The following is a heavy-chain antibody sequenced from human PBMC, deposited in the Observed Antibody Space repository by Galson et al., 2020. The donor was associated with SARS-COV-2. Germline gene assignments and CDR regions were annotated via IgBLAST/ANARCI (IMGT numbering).Heavy chain of an antibody. CDR2: ISSSSSYI. Sequence: GESLKISCAASGFTFSSYSMNWVRQAPGKGLEWVSSISSSSSYIYYADSVKGRFTISRDNAKNSLYLQMNSLRAEDTAVYYCARIAAAGNGGDYWGQGTLVTVSS. D-gene: IGHD6-13*01. CDR1: GFTFSSYS. J-gene: IGHJ4*02. CDR3: ARIAAAGNGGDY. V-gene: IGHV3-21*01.